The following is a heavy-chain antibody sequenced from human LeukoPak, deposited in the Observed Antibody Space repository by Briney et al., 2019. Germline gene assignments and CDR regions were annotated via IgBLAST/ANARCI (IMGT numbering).Heavy chain of an antibody. J-gene: IGHJ4*02. CDR2: INMDGSEE. CDR1: GLIFSNYW. V-gene: IGHV3-7*01. D-gene: IGHD3-16*02. CDR3: TRDRWIDY. Sequence: QPGGSLRLPCAASGLIFSNYWMAWVRQAPGEWLEWVANINMDGSEENYVDSVKGRFTISRDHAKNSLYLRMNSLRAEDTAVYYCTRDRWIDYWGQGTLVTVSS.